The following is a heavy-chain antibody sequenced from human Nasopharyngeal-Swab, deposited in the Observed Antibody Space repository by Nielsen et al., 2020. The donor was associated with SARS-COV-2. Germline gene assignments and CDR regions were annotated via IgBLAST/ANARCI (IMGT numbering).Heavy chain of an antibody. CDR2: ISSSSSYI. V-gene: IGHV3-21*01. CDR3: ARESSGYSYGYR. J-gene: IGHJ4*02. Sequence: GESLKISCAASGFTFSSYSMNWVRRAPGKGLEWVSSISSSSSYIYYADSVKGRFTISRDNAKNSLYLQMNSLRAEDTAVYYCARESSGYSYGYRWGQGTLVTVSS. CDR1: GFTFSSYS. D-gene: IGHD5-18*01.